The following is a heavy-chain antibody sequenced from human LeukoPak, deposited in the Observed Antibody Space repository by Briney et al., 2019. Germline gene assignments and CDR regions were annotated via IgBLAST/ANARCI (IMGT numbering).Heavy chain of an antibody. V-gene: IGHV3-74*01. Sequence: GGSLRLSCAASGFTFSNYWMHWVRQDPGKGLVWVSFINPDGSTTNYADSVKGRFTISRDNAKNSLYLQMNSLRAEDTAVYYCARDLGITIYYMDVWGKGTTVTVSS. CDR1: GFTFSNYW. J-gene: IGHJ6*03. CDR3: ARDLGITIYYMDV. CDR2: INPDGSTT. D-gene: IGHD7-27*01.